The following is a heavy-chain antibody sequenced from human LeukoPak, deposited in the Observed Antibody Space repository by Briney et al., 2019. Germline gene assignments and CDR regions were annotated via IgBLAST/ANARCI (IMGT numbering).Heavy chain of an antibody. CDR2: ISGSGYTT. CDR3: AKRGRTCTSPRCNIDF. Sequence: GGSLRLSCTASGFTFSDYAINWVRQAPGKGLEWVSGISGSGYTTDYADSAKGRFTISRDNSKNTLYLQMNTLRVEDTAIYYCAKRGRTCTSPRCNIDFWGQGTLVTVSS. J-gene: IGHJ4*02. CDR1: GFTFSDYA. D-gene: IGHD2-8*01. V-gene: IGHV3-23*01.